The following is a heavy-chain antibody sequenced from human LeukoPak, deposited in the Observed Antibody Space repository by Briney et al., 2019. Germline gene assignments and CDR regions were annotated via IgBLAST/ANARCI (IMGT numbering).Heavy chain of an antibody. J-gene: IGHJ4*02. CDR3: AKAEFYDFWSGYYSDY. D-gene: IGHD3-3*01. Sequence: TGGSLRLSCAASRFTFSSYAMSWVRQAPGKGLEWVSAISGSGGSTYYADSVKGRFTISRDNSKNTLYLQMNSLRAEDTAVYYCAKAEFYDFWSGYYSDYWGQGTLVTVSS. CDR1: RFTFSSYA. V-gene: IGHV3-23*01. CDR2: ISGSGGST.